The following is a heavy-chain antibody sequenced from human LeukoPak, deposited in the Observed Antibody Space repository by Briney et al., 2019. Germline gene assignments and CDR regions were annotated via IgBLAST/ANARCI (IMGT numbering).Heavy chain of an antibody. J-gene: IGHJ4*02. V-gene: IGHV3-23*01. CDR1: RFTFSSYA. Sequence: GGSLRLSCAASRFTFSSYAMSWVRQAPGKGLEWVSVISATDGSTYYADSVKGRFTISRDNSKNTLYLQMNSLRAEDTAVYFCAKAAYSSSWYMFDYWGQGTLVTVSS. CDR3: AKAAYSSSWYMFDY. CDR2: ISATDGST. D-gene: IGHD6-13*01.